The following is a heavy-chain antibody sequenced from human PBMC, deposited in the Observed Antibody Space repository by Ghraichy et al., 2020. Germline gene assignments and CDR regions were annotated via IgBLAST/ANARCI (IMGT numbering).Heavy chain of an antibody. CDR2: ISWDGGST. Sequence: LSLTCAASGFTFDDYAMHWVRQAPGNGLEWVSLISWDGGSTYYADSVKGRFTISRDNSKNSLYLQMNSLRAEDTALYYCAKDIGYCSSTSCPSYYYAMDVWGQGTTVTVSS. CDR3: AKDIGYCSSTSCPSYYYAMDV. CDR1: GFTFDDYA. J-gene: IGHJ6*02. V-gene: IGHV3-43D*03. D-gene: IGHD2-2*01.